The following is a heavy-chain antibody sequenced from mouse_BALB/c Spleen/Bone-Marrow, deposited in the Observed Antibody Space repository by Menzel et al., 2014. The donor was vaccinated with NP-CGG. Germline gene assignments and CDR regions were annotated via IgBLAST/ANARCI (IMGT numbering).Heavy chain of an antibody. J-gene: IGHJ4*01. D-gene: IGHD3-1*01. V-gene: IGHV1-69*02. CDR3: ATARATSYAMDY. CDR2: IDPSDSYT. Sequence: QVQLQQSGAELVKPGASVKLSCKASGYTFTSYWMHWVKQRPGQGLEWIGEIDPSDSYTNCNQKFKGKATLTVDKSSSTAYMQLSSLTSEDSAVYYCATARATSYAMDYWGQGTSVTVSS. CDR1: GYTFTSYW.